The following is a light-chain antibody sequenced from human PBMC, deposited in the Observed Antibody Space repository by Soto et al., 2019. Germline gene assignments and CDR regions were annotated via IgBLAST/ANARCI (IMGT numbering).Light chain of an antibody. Sequence: IHMTHSPSSLSASVLYRVTITCRASQGIRNDLGWYQQKPGKAPKRLIYAASTLQSGVPSRFSGSGSGTDFTLTISSLQPEDVASYYCQKYNSAPLTFGGGTKVDIK. CDR2: AAS. J-gene: IGKJ4*01. CDR1: QGIRND. V-gene: IGKV1-27*01. CDR3: QKYNSAPLT.